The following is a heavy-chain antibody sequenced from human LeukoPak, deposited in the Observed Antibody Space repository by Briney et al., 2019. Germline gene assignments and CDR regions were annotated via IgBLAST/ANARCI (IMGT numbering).Heavy chain of an antibody. CDR1: GGSISSGGYY. V-gene: IGHV4-61*08. Sequence: SQTLSLTCTVSGGSISSGGYYWSWIRQPPGKGLEWIGYIYDSATTNYNPSLKSRVSISVDTSKNQFSLKLSSVTAADTAVYYCARGYTYVYMDVWGKGTTVTVSS. CDR2: IYDSATT. J-gene: IGHJ6*03. D-gene: IGHD5-18*01. CDR3: ARGYTYVYMDV.